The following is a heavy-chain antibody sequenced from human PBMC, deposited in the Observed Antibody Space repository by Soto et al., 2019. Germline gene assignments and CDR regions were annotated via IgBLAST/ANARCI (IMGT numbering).Heavy chain of an antibody. CDR2: ISAYNGNT. Sequence: ASVKASCKASGYTFTSYGISWVRQAPGQGLEWMGWISAYNGNTNYAQKLQGRVTMTTDTSTSTAYMELRSLRSDDTAVYYCARDQEPDLGYGDDAFDIWGQGTIVTVSS. D-gene: IGHD4-17*01. J-gene: IGHJ3*02. V-gene: IGHV1-18*01. CDR3: ARDQEPDLGYGDDAFDI. CDR1: GYTFTSYG.